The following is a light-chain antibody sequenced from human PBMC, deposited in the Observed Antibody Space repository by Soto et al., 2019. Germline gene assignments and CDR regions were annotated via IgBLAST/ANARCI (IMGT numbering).Light chain of an antibody. CDR2: AAS. CDR3: QQSYSTPGT. CDR1: QSISSY. V-gene: IGKV1-39*01. J-gene: IGKJ1*01. Sequence: DIQMTQSPSSLSASVGDRVTITCRASQSISSYLNWYQQKPGKAPKLLIYAASSLQSGVPSSFSGSGSGTDFTHTISSLQPEYFATYYCQQSYSTPGTFGQGTKVEIK.